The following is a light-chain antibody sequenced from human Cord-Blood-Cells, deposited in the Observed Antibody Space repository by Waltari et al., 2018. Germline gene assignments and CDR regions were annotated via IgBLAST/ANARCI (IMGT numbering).Light chain of an antibody. J-gene: IGKJ2*01. Sequence: EIVLTESPGPLPLSPGERATLSCRASQSVSSSYLAWYQPKPGRAPRLLSYGASSRATGIPDRFSGSGSGTDFTLTISRLEPEDFGVYYCQQYGSSPKYTFGQGTKLEIK. CDR2: GAS. V-gene: IGKV3-20*01. CDR1: QSVSSSY. CDR3: QQYGSSPKYT.